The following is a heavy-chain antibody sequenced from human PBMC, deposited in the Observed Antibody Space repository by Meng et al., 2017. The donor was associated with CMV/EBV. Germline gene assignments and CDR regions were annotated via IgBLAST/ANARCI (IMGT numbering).Heavy chain of an antibody. D-gene: IGHD5-24*01. CDR3: ARAQTIHAVDV. Sequence: SETLSLTCTVSGGSISSYYWSWIRQPPGKGLEWIGYIYYSGSTNYNPSLKSRVTISVDTSKNQFSLKLSSVTAADTAVYYCARAQTIHAVDVWGQGTTVTVSS. J-gene: IGHJ6*02. CDR1: GGSISSYY. CDR2: IYYSGST. V-gene: IGHV4-59*01.